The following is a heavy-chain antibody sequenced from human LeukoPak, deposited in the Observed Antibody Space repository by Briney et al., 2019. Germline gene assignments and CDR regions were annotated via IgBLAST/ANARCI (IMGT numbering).Heavy chain of an antibody. Sequence: GGSLRLSCAASGFTFSSYAMSWVRQAPGKGLEWVSAISGSGGSTYYADSVKGRFTISRDNSKNTLYLQMNSLRAEDTAVYYCAKDALQWDYYYYYMDVWGKGTTVTISS. CDR2: ISGSGGST. J-gene: IGHJ6*03. CDR1: GFTFSSYA. CDR3: AKDALQWDYYYYYMDV. D-gene: IGHD1-26*01. V-gene: IGHV3-23*01.